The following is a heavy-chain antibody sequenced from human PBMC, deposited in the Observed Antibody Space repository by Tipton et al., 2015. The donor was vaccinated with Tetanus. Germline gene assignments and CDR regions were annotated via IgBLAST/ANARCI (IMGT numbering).Heavy chain of an antibody. CDR1: GGSISSGGYY. D-gene: IGHD1-26*01. J-gene: IGHJ4*02. V-gene: IGHV4-31*03. Sequence: TLSLTCTVSGGSISSGGYYWSWIRQHPGKGLEWIGHIYYSGSTYYNPSLKSRVTISVDTSKNQFSLKLNSVTAADTAVYYCARDQARGARGWNYFDYWGQGTLVTVSS. CDR2: IYYSGST. CDR3: ARDQARGARGWNYFDY.